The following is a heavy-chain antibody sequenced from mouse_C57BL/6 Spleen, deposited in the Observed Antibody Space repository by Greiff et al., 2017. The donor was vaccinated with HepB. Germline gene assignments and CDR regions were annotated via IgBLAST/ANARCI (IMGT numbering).Heavy chain of an antibody. D-gene: IGHD2-3*01. Sequence: EVKLVESVAELVRPGASVKLSCTASGFNIKNTYMHWVKQRPEQGLEWIGRIDPANGNTKYAPKFQGKATITADTSSNTAYLQLSSLTSEDTAIYYCASPIYDGYYYAMDYWGQGTSVTVSS. CDR2: IDPANGNT. J-gene: IGHJ4*01. V-gene: IGHV14-3*01. CDR3: ASPIYDGYYYAMDY. CDR1: GFNIKNTY.